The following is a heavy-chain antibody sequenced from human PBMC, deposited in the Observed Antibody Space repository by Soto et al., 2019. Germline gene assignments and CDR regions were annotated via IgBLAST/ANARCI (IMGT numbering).Heavy chain of an antibody. CDR3: ARHGYYYDSTGYYYFV. V-gene: IGHV4-39*01. Sequence: SETLSLTCTVFGGSIISTNHYFFCIRQPPWKGLEWIGDIYYSGMTRYNPSLRSRVTISVDTPKNQFSLKLNSVAAADTAVYYCARHGYYYDSTGYYYFVWGQGTLVTVSS. CDR1: GGSIISTNHY. J-gene: IGHJ4*02. CDR2: IYYSGMT. D-gene: IGHD3-22*01.